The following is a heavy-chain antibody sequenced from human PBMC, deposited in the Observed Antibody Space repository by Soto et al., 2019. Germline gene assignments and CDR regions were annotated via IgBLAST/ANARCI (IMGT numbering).Heavy chain of an antibody. Sequence: EVQLVESGGGLVQPGGSLRLSCAASGFTFSSYWMHWVRQAPGKGLVWVSRIYTDGSRTNYADSVKGRFTISRDNAKNTLYLQINSLRAEDTDVYYCARGLMHLYGMDVWGQGTTVTVSS. V-gene: IGHV3-74*01. CDR1: GFTFSSYW. D-gene: IGHD3-16*01. CDR3: ARGLMHLYGMDV. J-gene: IGHJ6*02. CDR2: IYTDGSRT.